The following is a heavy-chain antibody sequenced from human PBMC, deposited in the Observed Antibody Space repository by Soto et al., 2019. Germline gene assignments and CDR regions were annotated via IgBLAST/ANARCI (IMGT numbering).Heavy chain of an antibody. J-gene: IGHJ1*01. D-gene: IGHD4-4*01. CDR1: GYTFTSYD. CDR3: ARGRAPRGDYRSYFQH. Sequence: QVQLVQSGADVKKPGASVKVSCKASGYTFTSYDINWVRQATGQGLEWMGWKNPNSGNTGNAKKFQGRVTMTRNTSTSTGYMELSSLRSEDTAVYYCARGRAPRGDYRSYFQHCGQGTLVTVSS. V-gene: IGHV1-8*01. CDR2: KNPNSGNT.